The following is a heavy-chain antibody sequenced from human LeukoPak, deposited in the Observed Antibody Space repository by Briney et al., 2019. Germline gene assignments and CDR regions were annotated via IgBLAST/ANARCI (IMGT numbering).Heavy chain of an antibody. D-gene: IGHD6-19*01. Sequence: GESLRLSCAASGFTFSSYGMHWVRQAPGKGLEWVAVMSYDGSNKYYADSVKGRFTISRDNSKNTLYLQMNSLRAEDTAVYYCAKDHGGSGWPWGQGTLVTVSS. CDR1: GFTFSSYG. V-gene: IGHV3-30*18. CDR3: AKDHGGSGWP. J-gene: IGHJ5*02. CDR2: MSYDGSNK.